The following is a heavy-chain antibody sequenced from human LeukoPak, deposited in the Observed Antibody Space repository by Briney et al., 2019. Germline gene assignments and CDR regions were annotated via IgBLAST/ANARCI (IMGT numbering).Heavy chain of an antibody. J-gene: IGHJ4*02. CDR3: ARHGGNWNYVRGLDY. Sequence: GESLKISCKASGYTFSNYWIGWVRQMPGKGLEWMGIVYPGDSDTRYSPSFQGQVTISADKSISTAYLQWSSLKASDSAMYYYARHGGNWNYVRGLDYWGQGTLVTVSS. CDR2: VYPGDSDT. V-gene: IGHV5-51*01. D-gene: IGHD1-7*01. CDR1: GYTFSNYW.